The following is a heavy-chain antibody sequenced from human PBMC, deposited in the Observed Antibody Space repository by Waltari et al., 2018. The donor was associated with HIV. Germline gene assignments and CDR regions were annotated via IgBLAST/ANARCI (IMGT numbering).Heavy chain of an antibody. V-gene: IGHV4-38-2*02. CDR1: DYFISSDYY. CDR3: AGTSYDLLQGYYFDF. D-gene: IGHD3-3*01. Sequence: QVQLQESGPGLVKPSETLSLTCSVPDYFISSDYYWGWIRQSPGRGLEWIGSIPHSGNVVYNPSLKSRTTIVGNPSKNQFFLRLASATAADTAVYYCAGTSYDLLQGYYFDFWGQGRPVTVSS. J-gene: IGHJ4*02. CDR2: IPHSGNV.